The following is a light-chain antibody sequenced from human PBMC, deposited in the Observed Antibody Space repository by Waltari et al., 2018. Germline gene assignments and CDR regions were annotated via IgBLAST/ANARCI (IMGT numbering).Light chain of an antibody. CDR1: QRIGDW. CDR2: RAA. Sequence: DIQLTQSPTTLSASIGDRVTITCRASQRIGDWLAWYQQKPGKAPKLLVQRAATLENGVPSRFSGRESGTEFTLTINNLQPGDFATYFCHQYLSSSTFGAGTTVDFK. J-gene: IGKJ3*01. V-gene: IGKV1-5*03. CDR3: HQYLSSST.